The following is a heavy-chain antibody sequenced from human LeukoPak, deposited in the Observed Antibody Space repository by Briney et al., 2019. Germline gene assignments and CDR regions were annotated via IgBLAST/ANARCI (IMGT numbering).Heavy chain of an antibody. CDR2: ISNDGSNT. V-gene: IGHV3-30*04. CDR3: ACRDALFD. D-gene: IGHD5-24*01. Sequence: GGSLRLSCEGSGFTFSTFALHWVRQAPGKGLEWLAVISNDGSNTYHRDSVRGRFTISRDNSKNMVYLQMNSLGPEDTGVYYCACRDALFDWGQGTLVTVTS. CDR1: GFTFSTFA. J-gene: IGHJ4*02.